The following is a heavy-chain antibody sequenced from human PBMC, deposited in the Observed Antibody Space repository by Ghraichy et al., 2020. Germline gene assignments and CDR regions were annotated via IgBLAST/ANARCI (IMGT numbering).Heavy chain of an antibody. CDR3: ARAGWYDSSGYYYVDYFDY. CDR1: GNSVSSNSAA. Sequence: SQTLSLTCAISGNSVSSNSAAWNWIRPSPSRGLEWLGRTYYRSKWYNDYAVSVKSRITINPDTSKNQFSLQLNSVTPEDTAVYYCARAGWYDSSGYYYVDYFDYWGQGTLVTVSS. J-gene: IGHJ4*02. CDR2: TYYRSKWYN. D-gene: IGHD3-22*01. V-gene: IGHV6-1*01.